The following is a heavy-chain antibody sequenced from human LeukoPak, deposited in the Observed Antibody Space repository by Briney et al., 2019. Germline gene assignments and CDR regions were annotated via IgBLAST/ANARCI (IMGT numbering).Heavy chain of an antibody. CDR1: GGSISSYY. CDR2: IYYSGST. V-gene: IGHV4-59*06. D-gene: IGHD2-21*02. J-gene: IGHJ4*02. Sequence: PSETLSLTCTVSGGSISSYYWSWIRQHPGKGLEWIGYIYYSGSTYYNPSLKSRVTISVDTSKNQFSLKPSSVTAADTAVYYCARARGFVVVTARFDYWGQGTLVTVSS. CDR3: ARARGFVVVTARFDY.